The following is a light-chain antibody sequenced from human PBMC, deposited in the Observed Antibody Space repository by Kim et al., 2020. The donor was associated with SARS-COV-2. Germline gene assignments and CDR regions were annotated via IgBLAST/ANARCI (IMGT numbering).Light chain of an antibody. CDR1: NSDIGGYNY. Sequence: GQEFTNSCPRSNSDIGGYNYVSWYQQHPGKAPKLIIYDVTKRPSGVSDRFSGSKSGNTASLIISGLQADDEADYYCSSYTSSKTWVFGGGTQLTVL. J-gene: IGLJ3*02. CDR2: DVT. CDR3: SSYTSSKTWV. V-gene: IGLV2-14*03.